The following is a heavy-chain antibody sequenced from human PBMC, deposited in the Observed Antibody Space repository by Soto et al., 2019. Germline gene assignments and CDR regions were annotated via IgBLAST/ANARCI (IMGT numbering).Heavy chain of an antibody. J-gene: IGHJ3*02. V-gene: IGHV4-39*01. CDR1: GGSISSDTYY. D-gene: IGHD3-10*01. Sequence: QLQVQESGPGLVKASETLSLTCSVSGGSISSDTYYWVWVRQPPGKGLGWIGSIKYNGHTYYNPSLKSRVAMSVDTSKNQFSLHLTSVTAADTAVYSCARQRAWYGEWAFDIWGQGTRVTVSS. CDR3: ARQRAWYGEWAFDI. CDR2: IKYNGHT.